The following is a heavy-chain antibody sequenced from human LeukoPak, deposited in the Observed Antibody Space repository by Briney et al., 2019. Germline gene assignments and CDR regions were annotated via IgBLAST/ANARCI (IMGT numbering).Heavy chain of an antibody. V-gene: IGHV4-59*01. CDR3: ARVALVAATMGYYYGMDV. Sequence: SETLSLTCTVSGGSISSYYWSWIRQPPGKGLEWVGYIYYSGSTNYNPSLKNRVTISVDKSKKQFSLKLSSVTAADTAVYYRARVALVAATMGYYYGMDVWGKGTTVTVSS. D-gene: IGHD2-15*01. CDR2: IYYSGST. J-gene: IGHJ6*04. CDR1: GGSISSYY.